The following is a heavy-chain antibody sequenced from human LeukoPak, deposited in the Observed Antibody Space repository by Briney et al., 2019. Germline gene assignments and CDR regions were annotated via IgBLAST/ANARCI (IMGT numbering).Heavy chain of an antibody. V-gene: IGHV3-15*01. CDR2: IKSKTDGGTR. D-gene: IGHD2-8*01. Sequence: PGGSLRLSCAASGFNFSNAWMTWVRQAPGKGLEWVDRIKSKTDGGTRDYTAPVKGRFTISRDDSTKTLYLQMNSLKTEDTAVYYCTTDRMIYATNWAVSWFDPWGQGTLVTVSS. CDR3: TTDRMIYATNWAVSWFDP. J-gene: IGHJ5*02. CDR1: GFNFSNAW.